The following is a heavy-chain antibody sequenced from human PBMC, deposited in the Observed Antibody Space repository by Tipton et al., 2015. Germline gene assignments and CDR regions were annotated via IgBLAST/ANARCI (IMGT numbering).Heavy chain of an antibody. D-gene: IGHD3-9*01. CDR3: ACQDYDSLTRDYQTVDY. V-gene: IGHV4-59*08. CDR1: GDSISNYY. Sequence: TLSLTCTVSGDSISNYYWSWIRQPPGKGLEWIGYIHSTGSTDYNPSLKSRVTMSRDTSKNQFSLKLTSVTAADTAVYYCACQDYDSLTRDYQTVDYWGQGTLVTVSS. CDR2: IHSTGST. J-gene: IGHJ4*02.